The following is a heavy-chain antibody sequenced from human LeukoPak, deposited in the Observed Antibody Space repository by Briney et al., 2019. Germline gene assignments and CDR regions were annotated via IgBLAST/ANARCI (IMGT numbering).Heavy chain of an antibody. CDR2: IYPDDSDT. Sequence: GESLKISCKGSGYSFTSYWIGWVRQMPGKGLEWMGIIYPDDSDTRYSPSFQGQVTISADKSISTAYLQWSSLKASDTAMYYCARLGDGGIAALPPRGVWFDPWGQGTLVTVSS. V-gene: IGHV5-51*01. J-gene: IGHJ5*02. CDR1: GYSFTSYW. CDR3: ARLGDGGIAALPPRGVWFDP. D-gene: IGHD6-13*01.